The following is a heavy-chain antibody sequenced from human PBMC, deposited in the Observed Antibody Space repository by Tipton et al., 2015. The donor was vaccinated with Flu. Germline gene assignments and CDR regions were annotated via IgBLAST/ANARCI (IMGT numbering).Heavy chain of an antibody. CDR2: IYYSGST. Sequence: TLSLTCTVSGGSISSYYWSWIRQPPGKGLEWIGYIYYSGSTNYNPSLKSRVTISVDTSKNQFSLKLSSVTAADTAVYYCARVSSDYGDYYFDYWGQGTLVTVSS. D-gene: IGHD4-17*01. V-gene: IGHV4-59*01. CDR1: GGSISSYY. CDR3: ARVSSDYGDYYFDY. J-gene: IGHJ4*02.